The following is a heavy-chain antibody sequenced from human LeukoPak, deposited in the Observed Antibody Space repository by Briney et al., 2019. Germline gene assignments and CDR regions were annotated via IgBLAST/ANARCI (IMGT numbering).Heavy chain of an antibody. V-gene: IGHV4-34*01. Sequence: PSETLSVACAVYGGSFSGYYWSWIRQPPGKGLEWIGEINHSGSTNYNPSLKSRVTISVDTSKNQFSLKLSSVTAADTAVYYCARTYSNYVPLNWFDPWGQGTLVTVSS. CDR1: GGSFSGYY. CDR2: INHSGST. D-gene: IGHD4-11*01. J-gene: IGHJ5*02. CDR3: ARTYSNYVPLNWFDP.